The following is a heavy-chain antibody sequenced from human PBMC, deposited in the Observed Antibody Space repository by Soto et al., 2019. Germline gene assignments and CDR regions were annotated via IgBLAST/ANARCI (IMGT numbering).Heavy chain of an antibody. CDR3: AREGQYYDSSGYPTYYFDF. CDR2: INHSGST. V-gene: IGHV4-34*01. D-gene: IGHD3-22*01. J-gene: IGHJ4*02. Sequence: SETLSLTCAVYGGSFSGYYWSWIRQPPGKGLEWIGEINHSGSTNYNPSLKSRVTISVDTSKNQFSLKLSSVTAADTAVYYCAREGQYYDSSGYPTYYFDFWGQGILVTVSS. CDR1: GGSFSGYY.